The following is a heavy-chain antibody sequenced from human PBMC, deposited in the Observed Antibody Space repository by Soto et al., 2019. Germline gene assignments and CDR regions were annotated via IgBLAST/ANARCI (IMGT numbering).Heavy chain of an antibody. V-gene: IGHV4-59*08. J-gene: IGHJ4*01. CDR3: ARVESPLADYYYDSSGYLYYFDY. CDR2: ISYMGTT. Sequence: SETLSLTCTVSGGSINNYYWSWIRQAAGKGLQYIGYISYMGTTNYNPSLQSRVNISVDTSKNQFSRKLSSVTDADTAVYYCARVESPLADYYYDSSGYLYYFDYWGHGTLITVS. CDR1: GGSINNYY. D-gene: IGHD3-22*01.